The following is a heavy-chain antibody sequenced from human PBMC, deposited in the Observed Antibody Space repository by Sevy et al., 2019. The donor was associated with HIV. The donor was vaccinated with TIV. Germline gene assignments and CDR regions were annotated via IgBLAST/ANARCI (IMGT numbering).Heavy chain of an antibody. CDR3: ARGRVLGGYPTQYYFDY. Sequence: ASVKVSCKASGYTFTGYYMHWVRQAPGQGLEWMGWINPNSGGTNYAQKFQGRVTMTRDTSISTAYMELSRLRSDDTAVYYCARGRVLGGYPTQYYFDYWGQGTLVTVSS. CDR1: GYTFTGYY. CDR2: INPNSGGT. V-gene: IGHV1-2*02. J-gene: IGHJ4*02. D-gene: IGHD5-12*01.